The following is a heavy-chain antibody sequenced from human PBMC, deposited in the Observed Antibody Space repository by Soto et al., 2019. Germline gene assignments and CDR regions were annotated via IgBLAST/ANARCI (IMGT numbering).Heavy chain of an antibody. J-gene: IGHJ6*02. D-gene: IGHD3-3*01. V-gene: IGHV3-48*03. CDR2: ISSSGSTI. Sequence: GGSLRLSCAASGFTFSSYEMNWVRQAPGKGLEWVSYISSSGSTIYYADSVKGRFTISRDNAKNSLYLQMNSLRAEDTAVYYCARDQLITIFGVVANYGMDVWGQGTTVTAP. CDR1: GFTFSSYE. CDR3: ARDQLITIFGVVANYGMDV.